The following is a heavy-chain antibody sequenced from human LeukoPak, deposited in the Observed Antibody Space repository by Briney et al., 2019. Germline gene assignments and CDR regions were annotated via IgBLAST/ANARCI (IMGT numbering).Heavy chain of an antibody. J-gene: IGHJ4*02. CDR3: AEKGAYDFWSVAPDN. CDR1: GFTFSSYA. CDR2: ISYDGGNK. D-gene: IGHD3-3*01. V-gene: IGHV3-30-3*01. Sequence: GGSLRLSCAASGFTFSSYAMHWVRQAPGKGLEWVAVISYDGGNKYYADSVKGRFTISRDNSKNTLYLQMNSLRAEDTAVYYCAEKGAYDFWSVAPDNWGQGTLVTVFS.